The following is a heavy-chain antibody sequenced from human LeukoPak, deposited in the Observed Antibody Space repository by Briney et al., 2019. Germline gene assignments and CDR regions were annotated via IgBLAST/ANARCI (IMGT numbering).Heavy chain of an antibody. V-gene: IGHV1-69*13. CDR2: ITPIFGTA. CDR3: ARASSDDTAMATPFAY. Sequence: GASVKVSCKASGGTFSNYATNWVRQAPGQGLEWMGGITPIFGTANYVQKFQGRVTITADESTSTAYMDLSRLRSEDTAIYYCARASSDDTAMATPFAYWGQGTLVIVSS. CDR1: GGTFSNYA. D-gene: IGHD5-18*01. J-gene: IGHJ4*02.